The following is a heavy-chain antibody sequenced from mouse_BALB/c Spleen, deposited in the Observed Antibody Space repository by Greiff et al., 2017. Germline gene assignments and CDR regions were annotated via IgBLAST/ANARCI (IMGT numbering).Heavy chain of an antibody. V-gene: IGHV5-6-4*01. CDR3: TRANFDY. Sequence: EVQGVESGGGLVKPGGSLKLSCAASGFTFSSYTMSWVRQTPEKRLEWVATISSGGSYTYYPDSVKGRFTISRDNAKNTLYLQMSSLKSEDTAMYYCTRANFDYWGQGTTLTVSS. J-gene: IGHJ2*01. CDR2: ISSGGSYT. CDR1: GFTFSSYT.